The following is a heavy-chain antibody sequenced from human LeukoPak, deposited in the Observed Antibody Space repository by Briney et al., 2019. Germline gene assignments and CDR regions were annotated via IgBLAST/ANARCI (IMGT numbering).Heavy chain of an antibody. D-gene: IGHD3-22*01. CDR2: ISYDGSNK. CDR3: AKGDTMIVVAYFDY. V-gene: IGHV3-30*18. Sequence: PGGSLRLSCAASGFTFSSYGMHWVRQAPGKGLEWVAVISYDGSNKYYADSVKGRFTISRDNSKNTLYLQMNSLRAEDTAEYYCAKGDTMIVVAYFDYWGQGTLVTVSS. J-gene: IGHJ4*02. CDR1: GFTFSSYG.